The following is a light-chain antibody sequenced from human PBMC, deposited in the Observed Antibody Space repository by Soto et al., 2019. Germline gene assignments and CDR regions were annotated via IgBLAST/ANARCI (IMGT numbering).Light chain of an antibody. Sequence: QSALTQPASVSGSPGQSITISCTGTSSDVGGYNYVSWYKQHPGKAPKLMIYDVSNRPSGVSNRFSGSKSGNTASLTISGLQAEDEADSYCSAYTSSSTWVFGGGTKLTVL. CDR2: DVS. J-gene: IGLJ3*02. CDR3: SAYTSSSTWV. V-gene: IGLV2-14*01. CDR1: SSDVGGYNY.